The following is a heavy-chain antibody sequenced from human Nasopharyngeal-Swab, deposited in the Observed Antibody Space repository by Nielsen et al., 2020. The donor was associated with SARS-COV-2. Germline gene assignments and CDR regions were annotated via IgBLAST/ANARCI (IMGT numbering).Heavy chain of an antibody. Sequence: SETLSLTCAVYGGSFSGYSWSWIRQPPGTGLEWIGEINHSASTNYKPSLKSRVTISVDTSKNQFSLKLSSVTAADTAVYYCSRGYYDFWSGYHTDFDYWGQGTLVTVSS. J-gene: IGHJ4*02. D-gene: IGHD3-3*01. CDR1: GGSFSGYS. CDR2: INHSAST. CDR3: SRGYYDFWSGYHTDFDY. V-gene: IGHV4-34*01.